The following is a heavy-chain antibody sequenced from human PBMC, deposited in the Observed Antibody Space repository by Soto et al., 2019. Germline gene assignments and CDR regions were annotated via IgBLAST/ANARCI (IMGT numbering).Heavy chain of an antibody. V-gene: IGHV1-69*13. CDR2: IIPIFGTA. D-gene: IGHD3-22*01. CDR3: ASTYYYDSSGYYSVPY. CDR1: GGTFSSYA. Sequence: SVKVSCKASGGTFSSYAISWVRQAPGQGLEWMGGIIPIFGTANYAQKFQGRVTITADESTSTAYMELSSLRSEDTAVYYCASTYYYDSSGYYSVPYWGQGTLVTVSS. J-gene: IGHJ4*02.